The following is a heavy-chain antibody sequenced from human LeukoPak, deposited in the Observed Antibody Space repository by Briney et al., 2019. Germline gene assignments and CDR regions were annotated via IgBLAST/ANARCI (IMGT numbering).Heavy chain of an antibody. CDR2: IHTAAAT. J-gene: IGHJ4*02. CDR1: GFSVSGHF. Sequence: PGGSLRLSCAASGFSVSGHFMTWVRQAPGKGLEWVSLIHTAAATYYADSVKGRFIISRDNSKNTVYLQLNSLRAEDTAVYYCASPRTVTGPFDYWGQGTLVTVFS. D-gene: IGHD3/OR15-3a*01. CDR3: ASPRTVTGPFDY. V-gene: IGHV3-53*01.